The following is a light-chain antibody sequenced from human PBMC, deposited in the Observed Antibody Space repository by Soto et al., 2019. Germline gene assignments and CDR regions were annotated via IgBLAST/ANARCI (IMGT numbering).Light chain of an antibody. CDR2: DAS. CDR3: QQRRYWPVT. J-gene: IGKJ1*01. V-gene: IGKV3-11*01. Sequence: EIVLTQSPAILSMSPGERATLSCRASQSVSSYFAWYQQKPGQAPRLLIYDASNRATGVPARFSGSGSGTDFTLTISSLEPEYFAVYYCQQRRYWPVTFGQGTKV. CDR1: QSVSSY.